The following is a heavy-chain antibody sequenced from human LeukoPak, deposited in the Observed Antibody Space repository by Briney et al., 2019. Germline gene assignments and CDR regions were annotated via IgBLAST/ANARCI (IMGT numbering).Heavy chain of an antibody. CDR2: IWYDGSNK. D-gene: IGHD3-22*01. CDR1: GFTFSSYG. V-gene: IGHV3-33*06. Sequence: GGSLRLSCAASGFTFSSYGMHWVRQAPGKGLEWVAVIWYDGSNKYYADSVKGRFTISRDNSKNTLYLQMNSLRAEDTAVYYCAKGPITMIVVVTSFDYWGQGTLVTVS. CDR3: AKGPITMIVVVTSFDY. J-gene: IGHJ4*02.